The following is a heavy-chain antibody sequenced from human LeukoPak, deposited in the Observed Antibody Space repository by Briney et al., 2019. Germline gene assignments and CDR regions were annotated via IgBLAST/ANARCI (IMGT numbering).Heavy chain of an antibody. CDR1: GYALTELS. CDR3: ATFGNLVYYFDY. J-gene: IGHJ4*02. V-gene: IGHV1-24*01. CDR2: FDPEDGET. D-gene: IGHD2-8*01. Sequence: GASVKVSCKVSGYALTELSMHWVRQAPGKGLEWMGGFDPEDGETIYAQKFQGRVTMTEDTSTDTAYMELSSLRSEDTAVYYCATFGNLVYYFDYWGQGTLVTVSS.